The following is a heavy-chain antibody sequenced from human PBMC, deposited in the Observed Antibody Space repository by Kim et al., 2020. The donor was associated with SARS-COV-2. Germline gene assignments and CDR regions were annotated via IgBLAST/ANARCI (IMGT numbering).Heavy chain of an antibody. Sequence: GGSLRLSCAASGLDVSTNYMIWVRQAPGKGLEWVAVIRSGGTTYYADSVKGRFTISRDTSNNDLQMDSLRADDTALYYCATSFRKYYFDSWGRGVLVTVSS. CDR2: IRSGGTT. J-gene: IGHJ4*02. V-gene: IGHV3-53*01. CDR1: GLDVSTNY. D-gene: IGHD3-16*02. CDR3: ATSFRKYYFDS.